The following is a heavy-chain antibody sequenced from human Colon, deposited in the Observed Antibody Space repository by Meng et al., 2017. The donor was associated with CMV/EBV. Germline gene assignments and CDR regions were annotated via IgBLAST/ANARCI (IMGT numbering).Heavy chain of an antibody. D-gene: IGHD1-26*01. CDR3: AKVLGVGATDFDF. CDR2: IWHDGRKT. J-gene: IGHJ4*02. Sequence: GESLKISCAASGFTFSDHYMSWVRQAPGKGLEWVAYIWHDGRKTWYADSVKGRVTISRDNSKSTMYLQMDSLRVEDTAIYYCAKVLGVGATDFDFWGQGTLVTVSS. CDR1: GFTFSDHY. V-gene: IGHV3-30*02.